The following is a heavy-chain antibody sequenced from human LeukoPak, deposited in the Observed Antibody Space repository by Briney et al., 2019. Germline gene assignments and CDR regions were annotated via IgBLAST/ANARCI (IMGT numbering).Heavy chain of an antibody. J-gene: IGHJ4*02. CDR1: GGSISSYY. Sequence: SETLSLTCTVSGGSISSYYRSWIRQPPGKGLEWIGYIFYSGSTNYNPSLKSRVTISVDTSKNQFSLKLSSVTAADTAVYYCARRSGSPFDYWGQGTLVTVSS. CDR2: IFYSGST. D-gene: IGHD6-19*01. V-gene: IGHV4-59*08. CDR3: ARRSGSPFDY.